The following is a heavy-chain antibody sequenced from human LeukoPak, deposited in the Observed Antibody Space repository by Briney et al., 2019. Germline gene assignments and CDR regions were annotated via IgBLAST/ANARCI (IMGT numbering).Heavy chain of an antibody. CDR3: ARGFHITGYYPGDY. CDR2: IYQSGST. CDR1: GCSISSGYY. Sequence: EASETLSLTCTVSGCSISSGYYWGWIRQPPGKGLEWIGSIYQSGSTNYNPSLKSRVTISVDTSNNQFSLKLSSVTAADTAVYYCARGFHITGYYPGDYWGQGTLVTVSS. D-gene: IGHD1-26*01. J-gene: IGHJ4*02. V-gene: IGHV4-38-2*02.